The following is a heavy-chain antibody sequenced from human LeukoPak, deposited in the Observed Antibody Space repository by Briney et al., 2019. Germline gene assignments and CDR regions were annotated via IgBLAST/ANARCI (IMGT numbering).Heavy chain of an antibody. CDR1: GGSISSGSYY. CDR3: AIRSGGYYDSSGYEVFDI. CDR2: IYTSGST. Sequence: SSETLSLTCTVSGGSISSGSYYWSWIRQPAGKGLEWIGRIYTSGSTNYNPSLKSRVTISVDTSKNQFSLKLSSVTAADTAVYYCAIRSGGYYDSSGYEVFDIWGQGTMVTVSS. J-gene: IGHJ3*02. V-gene: IGHV4-61*02. D-gene: IGHD3-22*01.